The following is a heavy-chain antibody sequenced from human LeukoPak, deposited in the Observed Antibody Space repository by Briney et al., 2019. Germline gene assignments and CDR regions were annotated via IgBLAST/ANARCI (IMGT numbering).Heavy chain of an antibody. Sequence: ASVKVSCEASGYTFDSYGISWVRQAPGQGFEWMGWISCYTGNTNHAQKFQDRVTMTMDTSTTTVYMELRSLRSDDTAVYYCARDTRDYGMDVWGQGTTVTVSS. V-gene: IGHV1-18*01. J-gene: IGHJ6*02. CDR2: ISCYTGNT. CDR3: ARDTRDYGMDV. D-gene: IGHD1-26*01. CDR1: GYTFDSYG.